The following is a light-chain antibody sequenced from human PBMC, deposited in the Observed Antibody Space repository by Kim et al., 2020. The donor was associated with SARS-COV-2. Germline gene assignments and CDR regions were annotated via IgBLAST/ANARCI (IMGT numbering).Light chain of an antibody. CDR3: QAWDSSKDVV. CDR1: KLGDKY. V-gene: IGLV3-1*01. Sequence: SYELTQPPSVSVSPGQTASITCSGDKLGDKYACWYQQKPGQSPVLVIYQDSKRPSGIPERFSGSNSGNTATLTISGTQAMDEADYYCQAWDSSKDVVFGGGTQLTVL. J-gene: IGLJ2*01. CDR2: QDS.